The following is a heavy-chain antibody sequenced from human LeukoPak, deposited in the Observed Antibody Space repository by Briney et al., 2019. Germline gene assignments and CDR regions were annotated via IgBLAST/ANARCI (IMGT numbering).Heavy chain of an antibody. CDR1: GFTFDDYV. CDR2: ISGSGGST. D-gene: IGHD3-22*01. V-gene: IGHV3-23*01. CDR3: AKYYYDSSGYFFDY. J-gene: IGHJ4*02. Sequence: PGGSLRLSCAASGFTFDDYVMYWVRQAPGKGLEWVSAISGSGGSTYYADSVKGRFTISRDNSKNTLYLQMNSLRAEDTAVYYCAKYYYDSSGYFFDYWGQGTLVTVSS.